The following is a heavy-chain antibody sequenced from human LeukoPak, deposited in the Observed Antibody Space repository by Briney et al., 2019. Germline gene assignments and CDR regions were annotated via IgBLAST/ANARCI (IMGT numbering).Heavy chain of an antibody. CDR1: GFTFSTYA. J-gene: IGHJ4*02. CDR3: ANHRRTYYYDSSGYSRCFDC. D-gene: IGHD3-22*01. CDR2: IGGSGGST. Sequence: PGGSLRLSCAASGFTFSTYAMSWVRQAPGKGLEWVSAIGGSGGSTYYADSVKGRFTISRDNSKNTLYLQMNSLRAEDTAVYYCANHRRTYYYDSSGYSRCFDCWGQGTLVTVSS. V-gene: IGHV3-23*01.